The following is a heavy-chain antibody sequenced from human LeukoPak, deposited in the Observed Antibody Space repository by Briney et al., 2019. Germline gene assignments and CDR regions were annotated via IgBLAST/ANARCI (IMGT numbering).Heavy chain of an antibody. CDR2: FYYSGST. CDR1: GGSISSSSYY. V-gene: IGHV4-39*07. CDR3: ARDLVTVTKGFDS. D-gene: IGHD4-17*01. J-gene: IGHJ3*02. Sequence: PSETLSLTCTVSGGSISSSSYYWGWIRQPPGKGLEWIGSFYYSGSTYYNPSLKSRVTISVDTSMYQFSVKLSSVTVADTAVYYCARDLVTVTKGFDSWGQGTMVSVSS.